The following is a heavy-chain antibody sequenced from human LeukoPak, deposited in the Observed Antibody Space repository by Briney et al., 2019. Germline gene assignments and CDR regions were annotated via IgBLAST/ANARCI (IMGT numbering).Heavy chain of an antibody. J-gene: IGHJ3*02. V-gene: IGHV4-39*01. Sequence: GSLRLSCAASGFTFSDYYMSWIRRPPGKGLEWIGSIYYSGSTYYNPSLKSRVTISVDTSKNQFSLKLSSVTAADTAVYYCARPGSGYFAGVTINNAFDIWGQGTMVTVSS. CDR2: IYYSGST. CDR1: GFTFSDYY. CDR3: ARPGSGYFAGVTINNAFDI. D-gene: IGHD3-22*01.